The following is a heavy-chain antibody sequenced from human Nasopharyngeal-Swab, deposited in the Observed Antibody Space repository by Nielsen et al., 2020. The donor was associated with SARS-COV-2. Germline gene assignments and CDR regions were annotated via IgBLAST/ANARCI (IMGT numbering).Heavy chain of an antibody. CDR3: AKVPSGWYSALWY. D-gene: IGHD6-19*01. Sequence: GESLKISCAASGFTFSSYAMSWVRQAPGKGLEWVSAISGSGGSTYYADSVKGRFTISRDSSKNTLYLQMNSLRAEDTAVYYCAKVPSGWYSALWYWGQGTLVTVSS. CDR2: ISGSGGST. V-gene: IGHV3-23*01. CDR1: GFTFSSYA. J-gene: IGHJ4*02.